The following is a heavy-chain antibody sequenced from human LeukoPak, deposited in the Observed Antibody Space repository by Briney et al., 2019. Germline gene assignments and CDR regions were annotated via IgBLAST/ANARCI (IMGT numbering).Heavy chain of an antibody. CDR1: GYSISSSNW. CDR3: ARSVDGGNSPFDY. V-gene: IGHV4-28*01. CDR2: IYYSGST. D-gene: IGHD4-23*01. J-gene: IGHJ4*02. Sequence: SETLSLTGAVSGYSISSSNWWGWIRQPPGKGLEWIGYIYYSGSTYYNPSLKSRVTMSVDTSKNQFSLKLSSVTAVDTAVYYCARSVDGGNSPFDYWGQGTLVTVP.